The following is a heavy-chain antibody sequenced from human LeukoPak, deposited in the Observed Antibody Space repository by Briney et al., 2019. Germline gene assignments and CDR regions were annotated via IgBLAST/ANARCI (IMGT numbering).Heavy chain of an antibody. J-gene: IGHJ4*02. Sequence: SETLSLTCTVSGGSISSGSYYWSWIRQPAGRGLEWIGRIYTSGSTNYNPPLKSRVTISVDTSKNQFSLKLSSVTAADTAVYYCARASGWDPMVRGVIPFDYWGQGTLVTVSS. D-gene: IGHD3-10*01. CDR2: IYTSGST. CDR3: ARASGWDPMVRGVIPFDY. CDR1: GGSISSGSYY. V-gene: IGHV4-61*02.